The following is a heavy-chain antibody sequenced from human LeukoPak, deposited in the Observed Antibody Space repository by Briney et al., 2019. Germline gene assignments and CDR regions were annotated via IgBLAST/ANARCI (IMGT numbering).Heavy chain of an antibody. Sequence: GGSLRLSCAASGFTFSSYGMHWVRQAPGKGLEWVANIKQDGSEKNYVDSVKGRFTISRDNAKSSPYLQMNGLRVEDTAVYYCVSAPGWTLDYWGQGTLVTVSS. CDR2: IKQDGSEK. CDR3: VSAPGWTLDY. CDR1: GFTFSSYG. J-gene: IGHJ4*02. D-gene: IGHD3/OR15-3a*01. V-gene: IGHV3-7*01.